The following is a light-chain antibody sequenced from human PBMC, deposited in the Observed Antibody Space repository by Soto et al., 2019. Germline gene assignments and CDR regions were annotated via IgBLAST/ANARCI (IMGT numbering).Light chain of an antibody. V-gene: IGLV2-14*01. CDR2: GVT. Sequence: QSALTQPASVSGSPGQSITISCTGTSSDVGGYNYVSWYQQHPGKAPKLMIYGVTNRPSGVSNRFSGSKSGNTASLTISGLQAEDEADYYCTSYARTTTVVFGGGTKLTVL. J-gene: IGLJ2*01. CDR3: TSYARTTTVV. CDR1: SSDVGGYNY.